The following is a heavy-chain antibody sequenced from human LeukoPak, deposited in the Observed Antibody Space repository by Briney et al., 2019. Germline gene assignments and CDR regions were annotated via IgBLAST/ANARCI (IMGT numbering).Heavy chain of an antibody. Sequence: ASVKVSRKASGHTFTDLGINWVRQAPGQGLEWMGSIVVYNGITNYAQKIQDRVTMTTDTSTGTAYMELRSLRYDDTAVYYCATGQYSGSYYFDYWGQGTLLTVSS. CDR3: ATGQYSGSYYFDY. CDR2: IVVYNGIT. V-gene: IGHV1-18*01. D-gene: IGHD1-26*01. J-gene: IGHJ4*02. CDR1: GHTFTDLG.